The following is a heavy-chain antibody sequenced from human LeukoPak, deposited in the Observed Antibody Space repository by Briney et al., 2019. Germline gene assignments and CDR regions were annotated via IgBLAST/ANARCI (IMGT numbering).Heavy chain of an antibody. J-gene: IGHJ4*02. CDR1: GFIFDDYA. Sequence: GGSLRLSCAASGFIFDDYAMHWVRQAPGKGLEWVSGISWKSVIIGYAESVKGRFTISRDNAKNSLYLQMNSLRAEDTAVYYCARPDYYDSSGDYWGQGTLVTVSS. CDR3: ARPDYYDSSGDY. CDR2: ISWKSVII. V-gene: IGHV3-9*01. D-gene: IGHD3-22*01.